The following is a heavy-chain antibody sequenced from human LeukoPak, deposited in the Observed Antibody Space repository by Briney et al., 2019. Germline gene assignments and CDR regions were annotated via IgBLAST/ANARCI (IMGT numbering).Heavy chain of an antibody. V-gene: IGHV4-59*01. J-gene: IGHJ6*02. CDR1: GGSISSYY. Sequence: PSETLSLTCTVSGGSISSYYWSWIWQPPGKGLEWIGYISYSGSTNYNSSLKSRVTISVDTSRNQFSLKLSSVTAADTAVYYCARDSGSYYYYGMDVWGQGTTVTVSS. CDR2: ISYSGST. D-gene: IGHD6-25*01. CDR3: ARDSGSYYYYGMDV.